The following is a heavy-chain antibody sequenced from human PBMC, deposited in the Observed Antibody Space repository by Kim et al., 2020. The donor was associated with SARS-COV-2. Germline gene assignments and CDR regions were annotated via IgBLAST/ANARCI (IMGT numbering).Heavy chain of an antibody. CDR1: GGSFSGYY. Sequence: SETLSHTCAVYGGSFSGYYWSWIRQPPGKGLEWIGEINHSGRTNYNPSLKSRVTISVDTSKNQFSLKLTSVTAADRAVYYCARRLSNTSGWGSHYCDLWG. CDR2: INHSGRT. CDR3: ARRLSNTSGWGSHYCDL. D-gene: IGHD3-10*01. J-gene: IGHJ2*01. V-gene: IGHV4-34*01.